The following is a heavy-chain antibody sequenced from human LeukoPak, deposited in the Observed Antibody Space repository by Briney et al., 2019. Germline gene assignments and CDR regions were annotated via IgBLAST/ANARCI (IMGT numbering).Heavy chain of an antibody. Sequence: GGSLRLSCAASGFTFSDYSMSWIRQAPGKGLEWVSSISSSSSYIYYADSVKGRFTISRDNAKNSLYLQMNSLRAEDTAVYYCARNSGGGSCPDYWGQGTLVTVSS. J-gene: IGHJ4*02. D-gene: IGHD2-15*01. V-gene: IGHV3-11*06. CDR2: ISSSSSYI. CDR3: ARNSGGGSCPDY. CDR1: GFTFSDYS.